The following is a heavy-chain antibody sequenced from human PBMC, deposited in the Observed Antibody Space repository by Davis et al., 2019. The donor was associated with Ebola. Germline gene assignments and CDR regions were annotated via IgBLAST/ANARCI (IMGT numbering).Heavy chain of an antibody. V-gene: IGHV3-53*01. CDR1: GFTFSGSA. CDR2: IYSGGST. J-gene: IGHJ4*02. CDR3: ASRYCSGGSCYSFGY. Sequence: GESLKISCAASGFTFSGSAMHWVRQAPGKGLEWVSVIYSGGSTYYADSVKGRFTISRDNSKNTLYLQMNSLRAEDTAVYYCASRYCSGGSCYSFGYWGQGTLVTVSS. D-gene: IGHD2-15*01.